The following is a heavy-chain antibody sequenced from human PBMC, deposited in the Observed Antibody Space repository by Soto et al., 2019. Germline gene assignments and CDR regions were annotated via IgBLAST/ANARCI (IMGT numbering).Heavy chain of an antibody. D-gene: IGHD6-6*01. Sequence: PGGSLRLSCAASGFTFSTYAMSWVRQAPGKGLEWVSAISGSGASTYYADSVKGRFTISRDNSKNTLYLQMNSLRAEDTAVYYCAKEYSSSSGAFDYWGQGTLVTVSS. CDR2: ISGSGAST. V-gene: IGHV3-23*01. CDR1: GFTFSTYA. CDR3: AKEYSSSSGAFDY. J-gene: IGHJ4*02.